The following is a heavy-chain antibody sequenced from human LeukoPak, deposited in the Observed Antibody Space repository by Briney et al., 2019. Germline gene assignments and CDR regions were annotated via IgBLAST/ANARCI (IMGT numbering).Heavy chain of an antibody. J-gene: IGHJ6*04. V-gene: IGHV1-8*01. CDR2: MNPNSGNT. Sequence: ASVKVSCKASGYTFTSYDINWVRQATGQGLEWMGWMNPNSGNTGYAQKFQGRVTMTRNTSISTAYMELSSLRSEDTAVYYCARGLSYGSGSYYLGDVSGKGTTVTISS. D-gene: IGHD3-10*01. CDR1: GYTFTSYD. CDR3: ARGLSYGSGSYYLGDV.